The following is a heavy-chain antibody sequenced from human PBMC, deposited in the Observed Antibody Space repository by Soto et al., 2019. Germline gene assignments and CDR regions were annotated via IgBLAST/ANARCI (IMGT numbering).Heavy chain of an antibody. J-gene: IGHJ4*02. V-gene: IGHV3-21*01. CDR3: ARGRLAGISDY. CDR1: GFTFRSYT. CDR2: ISSSTSYM. D-gene: IGHD1-20*01. Sequence: GGSLRFSCAASGFTFRSYTMNWVRQAPGKGLEWVSSISSSTSYMFYADSVKGRFTISRDNAKNSLYLQMNSLRAEDTAVYFCARGRLAGISDYWGQGTLVTVSS.